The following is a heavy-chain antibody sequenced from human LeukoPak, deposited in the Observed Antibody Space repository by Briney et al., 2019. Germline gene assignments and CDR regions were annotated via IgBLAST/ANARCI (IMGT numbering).Heavy chain of an antibody. CDR2: MNEDGSER. CDR1: GFTFSKSW. CDR3: ATYTHWVAGDV. J-gene: IGHJ6*02. Sequence: GGSLRLSCAASGFTFSKSWMSWVRQAPGKGLEWVANMNEDGSERDYVDSVKGRFTISRDNTRKSLYLQMSSLRAEDTAVYYCATYTHWVAGDVWGQGTTVTVSS. D-gene: IGHD3-16*01. V-gene: IGHV3-7*01.